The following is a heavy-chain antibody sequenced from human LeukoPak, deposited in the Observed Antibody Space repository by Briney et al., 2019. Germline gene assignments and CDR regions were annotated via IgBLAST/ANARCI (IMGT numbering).Heavy chain of an antibody. J-gene: IGHJ4*02. V-gene: IGHV1-8*02. CDR3: ARWVVPAATFDY. Sequence: EASVKVSCKASGGTFSSYAISWVRQAPGQGLEWMGWMNPNSGNTGYAQKFQGRVTMTRNTSISTAYMELSSLRSEDTAVYYCARWVVPAATFDYWGQGTLVTVSS. D-gene: IGHD2-2*01. CDR1: GGTFSSYA. CDR2: MNPNSGNT.